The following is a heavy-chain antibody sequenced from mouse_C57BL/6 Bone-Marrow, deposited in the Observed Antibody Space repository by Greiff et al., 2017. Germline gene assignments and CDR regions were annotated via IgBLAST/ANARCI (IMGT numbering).Heavy chain of an antibody. D-gene: IGHD2-1*01. J-gene: IGHJ1*03. CDR1: GFTFSSYG. CDR3: ARPYGIYWYFDV. V-gene: IGHV5-6*02. Sequence: EVKLEESGGDLVKPGGSLKLSCAASGFTFSSYGMSWVRQTPDKRLEWVATISSGGSYTYYPDSVKGRFTISRDNAKNTLYLQMSSLKSEDTAMYYCARPYGIYWYFDVWGTGTTVTVSS. CDR2: ISSGGSYT.